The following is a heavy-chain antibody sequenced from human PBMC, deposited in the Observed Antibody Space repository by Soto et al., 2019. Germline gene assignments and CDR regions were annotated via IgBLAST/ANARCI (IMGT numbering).Heavy chain of an antibody. CDR3: ARVKKTTVTTCCPYYYGMDV. CDR2: IYYSGST. V-gene: IGHV4-59*01. J-gene: IGHJ6*02. D-gene: IGHD4-17*01. Sequence: SETLSLTCTVSGGSISSYYWSWIRQPPGKGLEWIGYIYYSGSTNYNPSLKSRVTISVDTSKNQFSLKLSSVTAADTAVYYCARVKKTTVTTCCPYYYGMDVWGQGTTVTVS. CDR1: GGSISSYY.